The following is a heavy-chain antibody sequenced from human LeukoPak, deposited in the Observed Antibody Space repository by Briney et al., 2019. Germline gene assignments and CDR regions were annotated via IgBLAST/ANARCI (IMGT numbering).Heavy chain of an antibody. J-gene: IGHJ4*02. CDR2: VSAANNP. Sequence: ASVKVSCKTSGYIFTPHHVHWMRQAPGQGLELLGWVSAANNPEYSQKFQGRVVITRDASATTSYLELNSLRSEDTAVYYCAMSVEMPPIPSFDYWGQGTLVTVSS. CDR1: GYIFTPHH. D-gene: IGHD5-24*01. V-gene: IGHV1-3*01. CDR3: AMSVEMPPIPSFDY.